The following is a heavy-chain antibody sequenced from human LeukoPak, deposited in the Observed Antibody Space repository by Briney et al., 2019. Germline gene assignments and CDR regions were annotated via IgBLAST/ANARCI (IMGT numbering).Heavy chain of an antibody. D-gene: IGHD6-13*01. V-gene: IGHV1-46*01. Sequence: ASVKVSCKASGYTFTRYYMHWVPQAPGQGLEWRGIIIPSGGSTTYAQKFHGRVTMTRDMSTSTVYMELSSLRSEDTAVYYCARDRVRGSSSWYAFDIWGQGTMVTVSS. CDR3: ARDRVRGSSSWYAFDI. J-gene: IGHJ3*02. CDR2: IIPSGGST. CDR1: GYTFTRYY.